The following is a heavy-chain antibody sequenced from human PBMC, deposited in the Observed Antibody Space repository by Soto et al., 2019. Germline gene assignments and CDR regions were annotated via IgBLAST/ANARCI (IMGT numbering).Heavy chain of an antibody. V-gene: IGHV4-59*01. D-gene: IGHD5-18*01. CDR2: IYYSGST. CDR3: ARGAYSYGYDY. CDR1: GGSISSYY. Sequence: SDTLSLTCTVSGGSISSYYWSWIRQPPGKGLEWIGYIYYSGSTNYNPSLKSRVTISVDTSKNQFSLKLSSVTAADTAVYYCARGAYSYGYDYWGQGTLVTVSS. J-gene: IGHJ4*02.